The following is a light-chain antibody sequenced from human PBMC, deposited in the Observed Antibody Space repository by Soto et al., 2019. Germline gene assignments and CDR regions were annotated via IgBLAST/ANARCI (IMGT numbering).Light chain of an antibody. V-gene: IGKV1-9*01. Sequence: IQLTQSPSSLSASVGDRVTINCRASQGISSFLAWYQQKPGKAPKLLIYGASTLQSGVPSRFSGSGSGTDFTLTIGSLQPEDFATYYCQQLNSFPIPFGPGTKVDIK. CDR1: QGISSF. CDR3: QQLNSFPIP. CDR2: GAS. J-gene: IGKJ3*01.